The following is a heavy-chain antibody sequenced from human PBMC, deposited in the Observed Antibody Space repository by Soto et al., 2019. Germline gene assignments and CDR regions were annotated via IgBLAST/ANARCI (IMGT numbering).Heavy chain of an antibody. CDR3: ARGRKGFSSSCYVD. J-gene: IGHJ4*02. D-gene: IGHD6-13*01. Sequence: LSLTCAVYGGSFSGYYWTWIRQPPGKGLEWIGEINDSGGTDYNPSLKRRVTISLDTSKNQLSLKLSSVTAADTAVYYCARGRKGFSSSCYVDWGQGTLVTGSS. CDR2: INDSGGT. CDR1: GGSFSGYY. V-gene: IGHV4-34*01.